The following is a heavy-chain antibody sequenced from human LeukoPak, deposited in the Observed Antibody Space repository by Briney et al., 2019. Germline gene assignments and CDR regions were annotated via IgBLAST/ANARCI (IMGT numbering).Heavy chain of an antibody. D-gene: IGHD6-13*01. V-gene: IGHV4-39*07. J-gene: IGHJ4*02. CDR1: GGSISSSSYY. CDR3: ARPHGTRDY. CDR2: IYYSGST. Sequence: SETLSLTCTVSGGSISSSSYYWGWIRQPPGKGLEWIGSIYYSGSTYYNPSLKSRVTISVDTSKNQFSLKLSSVTAADTAVYYCARPHGTRDYWGQGTLVTVSS.